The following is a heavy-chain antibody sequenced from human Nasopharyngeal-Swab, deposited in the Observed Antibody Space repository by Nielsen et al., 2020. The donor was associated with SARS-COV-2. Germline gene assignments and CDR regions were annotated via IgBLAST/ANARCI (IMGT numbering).Heavy chain of an antibody. V-gene: IGHV2-5*02. CDR2: IYWDDDK. J-gene: IGHJ6*02. D-gene: IGHD2-15*01. Sequence: WIRQPPGKALEWLALIYWDDDKRYSPSLKSRLTITKDTSKNQVFLTMTNMDPVDTAPYYSAHNGYCSGGSCYGDYYYRMDVWGQGTTVTVSS. CDR3: AHNGYCSGGSCYGDYYYRMDV.